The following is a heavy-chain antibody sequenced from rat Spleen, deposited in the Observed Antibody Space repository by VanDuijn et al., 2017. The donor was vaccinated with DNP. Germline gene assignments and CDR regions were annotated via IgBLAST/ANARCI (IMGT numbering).Heavy chain of an antibody. V-gene: IGHV5S10*01. CDR3: ATQDYYDGTRFSF. Sequence: EVRLVESGGDLVQPGRSLKLSCAASGFTFSDSYMAWVRQAPTKGLEWVATIIYDGSRTYYRDSVKGRFTISRDDAKSTLYLQMDSLRSEDTATYYCATQDYYDGTRFSFWGQGTLVTVSS. CDR2: IIYDGSRT. CDR1: GFTFSDSY. J-gene: IGHJ3*01. D-gene: IGHD1-12*02.